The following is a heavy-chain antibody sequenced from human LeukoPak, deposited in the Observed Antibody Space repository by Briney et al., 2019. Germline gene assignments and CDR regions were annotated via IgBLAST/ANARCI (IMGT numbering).Heavy chain of an antibody. CDR1: GYTLTELS. CDR2: FDPEDGET. CDR3: ATLRYFDWLLSGGNWFDP. Sequence: GASVKVSCKVSGYTLTELSMHWVRPAPGKGLEWMGGFDPEDGETTYAQKFQGRVTMTEDTSTDTAYMELSSLRSEDAAVYYCATLRYFDWLLSGGNWFDPWGQGTLVTVSS. V-gene: IGHV1-24*01. D-gene: IGHD3-9*01. J-gene: IGHJ5*02.